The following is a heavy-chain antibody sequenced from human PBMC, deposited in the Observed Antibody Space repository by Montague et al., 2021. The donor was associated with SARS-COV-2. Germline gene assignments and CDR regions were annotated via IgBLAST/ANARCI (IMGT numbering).Heavy chain of an antibody. D-gene: IGHD3-22*01. CDR1: GGSFSDYY. CDR2: TNHRGTS. V-gene: IGHV4-34*01. Sequence: SETLSLTCAVYGGSFSDYYWSWIRQPPGKGLEWNGETNHRGTSNYHPSPKSRVSISVDTSKNQFSLYLGSVTAADTAVYFCASARQHFIMLVVVMAGREYYFDYWGQGTLVTVSS. CDR3: ASARQHFIMLVVVMAGREYYFDY. J-gene: IGHJ4*02.